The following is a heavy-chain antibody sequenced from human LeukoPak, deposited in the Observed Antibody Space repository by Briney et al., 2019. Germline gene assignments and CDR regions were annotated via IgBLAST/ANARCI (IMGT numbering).Heavy chain of an antibody. CDR2: IYYSGST. V-gene: IGHV4-39*01. CDR3: ARQDYYGSGSFGY. Sequence: SETLSLTCTVSGGSISSSSYYWGWIRQPPGKGLEWIGSIYYSGSTYYNPSLKSRVTISVDTSKNQFSLKLSSVTAADTAVYYCARQDYYGSGSFGYWGQGTLVTVSS. J-gene: IGHJ4*02. D-gene: IGHD3-10*01. CDR1: GGSISSSSYY.